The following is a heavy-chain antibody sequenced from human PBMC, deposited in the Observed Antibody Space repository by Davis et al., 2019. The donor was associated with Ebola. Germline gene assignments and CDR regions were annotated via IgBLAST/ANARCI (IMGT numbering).Heavy chain of an antibody. Sequence: AASVKVSCNASGYTFTSYGISWVRHAPGQGLEWMGWISAYNGNTNYAQKLQGRVTMTTDTSTSTAYMEVGSLKSDDTAVYYCARAQFPTTSDHWGQGTLVTVSS. J-gene: IGHJ4*02. CDR1: GYTFTSYG. CDR3: ARAQFPTTSDH. V-gene: IGHV1-18*04. CDR2: ISAYNGNT. D-gene: IGHD1-1*01.